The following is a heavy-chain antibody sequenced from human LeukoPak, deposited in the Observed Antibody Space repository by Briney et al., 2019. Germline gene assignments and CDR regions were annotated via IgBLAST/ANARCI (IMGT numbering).Heavy chain of an antibody. V-gene: IGHV1-2*02. D-gene: IGHD6-6*01. CDR2: INPNSGGT. CDR3: ARDLARITSSNYYYYYYMDV. CDR1: GYTFTSYA. Sequence: ASVKVSCKASGYTFTSYAMNWVRQAPGQGLEWIGWINPNSGGTNYAQNFQGRVTMTSDTSISTAYMALSRLTSDDTAVYYCARDLARITSSNYYYYYYMDVWGKGTTVTVSS. J-gene: IGHJ6*03.